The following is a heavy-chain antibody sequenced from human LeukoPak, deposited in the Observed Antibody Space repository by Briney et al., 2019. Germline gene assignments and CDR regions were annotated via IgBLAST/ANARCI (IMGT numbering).Heavy chain of an antibody. D-gene: IGHD6-19*01. CDR3: ASMYSSGWYHFDY. Sequence: GGSLRLSCAASGFTFSSYSMNWVRQAPGKGLEWVSSISSSSSYIYYADSVKGRFTISRDNAKNSLYLQMNSLRAEDTAVYYCASMYSSGWYHFDYWGQGTLVTVSS. V-gene: IGHV3-21*01. CDR2: ISSSSSYI. J-gene: IGHJ4*02. CDR1: GFTFSSYS.